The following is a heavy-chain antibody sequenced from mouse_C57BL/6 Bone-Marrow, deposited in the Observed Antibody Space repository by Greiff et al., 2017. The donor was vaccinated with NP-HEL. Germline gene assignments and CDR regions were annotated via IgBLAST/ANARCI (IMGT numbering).Heavy chain of an antibody. CDR3: ARIITTVEDWYFDV. CDR2: ISYSGST. V-gene: IGHV3-8*01. J-gene: IGHJ1*03. CDR1: GYSITSDY. Sequence: EVKLMESGPGLAKPSQTLSLTCSVTGYSITSDYWNWIRQFPGNKLEYMGYISYSGSTYSNPSLKSRISITRDTSKNQYYLQLNSVKTEDTDKYYCARIITTVEDWYFDVWGTGTTVTVSS. D-gene: IGHD1-1*01.